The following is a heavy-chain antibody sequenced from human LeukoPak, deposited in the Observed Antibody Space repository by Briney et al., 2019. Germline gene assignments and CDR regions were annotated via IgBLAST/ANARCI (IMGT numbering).Heavy chain of an antibody. D-gene: IGHD3-10*01. CDR3: ARVGSYGLDY. Sequence: PGGSLRLSCAASGFTCSSYWMSWVRQAPGKGLEWVANIKQDGSEMYYVDSLKGRFTISRDNAKNSLYLQMNSLRAEDTAVYYCARVGSYGLDYWGQGTLVTVSS. CDR2: IKQDGSEM. J-gene: IGHJ4*02. V-gene: IGHV3-7*01. CDR1: GFTCSSYW.